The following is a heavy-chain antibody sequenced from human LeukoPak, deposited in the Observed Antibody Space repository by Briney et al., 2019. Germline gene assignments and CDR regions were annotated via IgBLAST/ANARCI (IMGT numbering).Heavy chain of an antibody. D-gene: IGHD6-13*01. CDR1: GGSISSYY. V-gene: IGHV4-38-2*02. Sequence: SETLSLTCTVSGGSISSYYWNWIRQPPGKGLEWIGSIYHSGSTYYNPSLKSRVTISVDTSKNQFSLKLSSVTAADTAVYYCARDLSSSWYNWFDPWGQGTLVTVSS. CDR2: IYHSGST. J-gene: IGHJ5*02. CDR3: ARDLSSSWYNWFDP.